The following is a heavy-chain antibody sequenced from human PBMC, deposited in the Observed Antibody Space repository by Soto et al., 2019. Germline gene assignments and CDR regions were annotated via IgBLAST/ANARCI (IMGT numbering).Heavy chain of an antibody. CDR2: ISGSGGST. V-gene: IGHV3-23*01. CDR3: AKDPDITMVRGGTLFDY. D-gene: IGHD3-10*01. J-gene: IGHJ4*02. CDR1: GFTFSSYA. Sequence: PGGPLRLSCAASGFTFSSYAMSWVRQAPGKGLEWVSAISGSGGSTYYADPVKGRFTISRDNSKNTLYLQMNSLRAEDTAVYYCAKDPDITMVRGGTLFDYWGQGTLVTVSS.